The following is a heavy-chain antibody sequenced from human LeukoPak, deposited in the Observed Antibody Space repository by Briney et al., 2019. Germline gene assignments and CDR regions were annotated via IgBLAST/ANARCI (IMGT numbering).Heavy chain of an antibody. CDR2: IYSSGTT. CDR1: GGSISSSL. V-gene: IGHV4-4*07. Sequence: PSETLSLTCTVSGGSISSSLWTWIRQPAGKGLEWIGRIYSSGTTVYNPSLKSRVTMSVDTSKNQFSLKLNSVSAADTAVYYCARDRLAVAGPPFDYWGQGTLVTVSS. CDR3: ARDRLAVAGPPFDY. J-gene: IGHJ4*02. D-gene: IGHD6-19*01.